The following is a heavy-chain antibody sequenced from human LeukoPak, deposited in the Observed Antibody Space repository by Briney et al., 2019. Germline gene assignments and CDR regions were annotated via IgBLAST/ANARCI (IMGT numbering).Heavy chain of an antibody. V-gene: IGHV4-59*01. D-gene: IGHD6-13*01. J-gene: IGHJ4*02. Sequence: PSETLSLTCTVSGGSISSYYWSWIRQPPGKGLEWIGYIYYSGSTNYDPSLKSRVTISVDTSKNQFSLKLSSVTAADTAVYYCARSGYSGSWYSLAFDYWGQGTLVTVSS. CDR1: GGSISSYY. CDR2: IYYSGST. CDR3: ARSGYSGSWYSLAFDY.